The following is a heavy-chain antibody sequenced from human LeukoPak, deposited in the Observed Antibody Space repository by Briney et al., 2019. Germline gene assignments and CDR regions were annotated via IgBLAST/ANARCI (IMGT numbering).Heavy chain of an antibody. V-gene: IGHV3-23*01. D-gene: IGHD1-26*01. J-gene: IGHJ4*02. Sequence: RSGGSLRLSCVVSGFTFSTYAMSWVRQAPGKGLEWVSLISGSGSSTNYADSLKGRFTISRDNSKNTLYLQMNSLRAEDTAVYYCARVQNEWQLLPGFDYWGQGTLVTVSS. CDR3: ARVQNEWQLLPGFDY. CDR2: ISGSGSST. CDR1: GFTFSTYA.